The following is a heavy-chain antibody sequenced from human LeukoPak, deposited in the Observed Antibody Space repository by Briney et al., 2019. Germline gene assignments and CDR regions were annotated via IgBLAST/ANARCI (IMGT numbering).Heavy chain of an antibody. D-gene: IGHD6-6*01. CDR3: AKDSSSSMYYYYGMDV. V-gene: IGHV3-23*01. CDR1: GFTFSSYA. Sequence: PGGSLRLSCAASGFTFSSYAMSWVRQAPGKGLEWVSAISGSGGSTYYADSVRGRFTISRGNYKNTLYLQINSLSAEGGAGCLCAKDSSSSMYYYYGMDVWGQGTTVTVSS. J-gene: IGHJ6*02. CDR2: ISGSGGST.